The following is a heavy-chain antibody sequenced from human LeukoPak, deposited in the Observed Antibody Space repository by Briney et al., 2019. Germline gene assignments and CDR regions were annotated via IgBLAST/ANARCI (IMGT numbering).Heavy chain of an antibody. Sequence: SVKVSCKXSGGTFSSDTISWVRQAPGQGLEWMGRIIPILGIANYAQKFQGRVTITADKSTSTAYMELSSLRSEDTAVYYCARATGAASSLYMDVWGKGTTVTVSS. CDR3: ARATGAASSLYMDV. V-gene: IGHV1-69*10. D-gene: IGHD1-14*01. J-gene: IGHJ6*03. CDR1: GGTFSSDT. CDR2: IIPILGIA.